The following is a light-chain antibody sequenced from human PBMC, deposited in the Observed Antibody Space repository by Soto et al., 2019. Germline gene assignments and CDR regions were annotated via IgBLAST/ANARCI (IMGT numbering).Light chain of an antibody. CDR1: QGISSY. Sequence: AIRMTQSPSSFSASTGDRVTITCRASQGISSYLAWYQQKPGKAPKLLIYAASTLQSGVPSRFSGSGSGTDFTLTISCLQPEDFAIYYCQQANSFPLTFGGGTKVDIK. J-gene: IGKJ4*01. CDR3: QQANSFPLT. CDR2: AAS. V-gene: IGKV1-8*01.